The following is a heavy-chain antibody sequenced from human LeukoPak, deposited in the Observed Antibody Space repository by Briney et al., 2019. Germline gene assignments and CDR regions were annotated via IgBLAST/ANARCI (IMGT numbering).Heavy chain of an antibody. CDR2: ITPLFGTA. Sequence: ASVKVSCKASGGTFSKYTISWVRQRPGQGLEWMGGITPLFGTANYAQKFQGRVTITADESASTAYMELSSLRSEDTAVYYCARDSSGIRSLIAHWGQGTLVTVSS. CDR3: ARDSSGIRSLIAH. V-gene: IGHV1-69*13. CDR1: GGTFSKYT. D-gene: IGHD6-13*01. J-gene: IGHJ1*01.